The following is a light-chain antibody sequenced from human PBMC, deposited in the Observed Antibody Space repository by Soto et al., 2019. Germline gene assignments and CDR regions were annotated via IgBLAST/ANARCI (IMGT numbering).Light chain of an antibody. CDR2: DAS. J-gene: IGKJ2*01. V-gene: IGKV3-11*01. CDR1: QSVSSY. CDR3: QQHSNCPPT. Sequence: EIEWTQSPATLSSSPGERATLSCRASQSVSSYLDWYQQKPGQAPRLLIYDASTRATGIPARCSGSRSGTYFTLTSSRLGPEVLAVYCRQQHSNCPPTFGQGTKLELK.